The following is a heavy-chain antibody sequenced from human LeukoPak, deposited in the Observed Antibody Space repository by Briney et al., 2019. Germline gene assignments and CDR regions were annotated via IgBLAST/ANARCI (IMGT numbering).Heavy chain of an antibody. J-gene: IGHJ4*02. V-gene: IGHV3-30*02. D-gene: IGHD1-26*01. CDR2: IEFDVSKK. CDR1: RFTLSKYG. Sequence: PGGSLRLSCTASRFTLSKYGMHWVRQAPGKGLEWVAFIEFDVSKKYYADSVKGRFTISRDNSKNTLYLQMNSLRAEDTAVYYCAKLREWELPDLFDYWGQGTLVTVSS. CDR3: AKLREWELPDLFDY.